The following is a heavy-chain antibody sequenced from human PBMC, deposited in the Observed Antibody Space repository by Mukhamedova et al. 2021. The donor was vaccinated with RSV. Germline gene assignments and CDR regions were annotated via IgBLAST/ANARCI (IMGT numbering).Heavy chain of an antibody. D-gene: IGHD5-12*01. Sequence: GRFTVSRDNSKNTLYLQMNSLRADDTAVYYCAKPDSGYDGTSFFDYWGQGTLVTVSS. CDR3: AKPDSGYDGTSFFDY. J-gene: IGHJ4*02. V-gene: IGHV3-23*01.